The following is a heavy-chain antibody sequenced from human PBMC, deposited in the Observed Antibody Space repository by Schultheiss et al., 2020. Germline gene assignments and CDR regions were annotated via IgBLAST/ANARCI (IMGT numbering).Heavy chain of an antibody. CDR1: GFTFSSYG. V-gene: IGHV3-30*03. CDR2: ISYDGSNK. J-gene: IGHJ4*02. D-gene: IGHD3-10*01. CDR3: ARGVTMVQGAFDY. Sequence: GGSLRLSCAASGFTFSSYGMHWVRQAPGKGLEWVAVISYDGSNKYYADSVKGRFTISRDNSKNTLYLQMNSLRAEDTAVYYCARGVTMVQGAFDYWGQGTLVTVSS.